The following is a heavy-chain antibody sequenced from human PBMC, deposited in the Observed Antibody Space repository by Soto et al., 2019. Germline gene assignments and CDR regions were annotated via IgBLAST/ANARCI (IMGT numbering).Heavy chain of an antibody. CDR2: ISGSSDNI. Sequence: RQAPGKGLEWGSFISGSSDNIKYADSVKGRFTISRDNAKNSLYLQMNSLRAEDTAVYYCVRDSARIVVVPRVDGDNWLDPWGQGTLVTVSS. J-gene: IGHJ5*02. CDR3: VRDSARIVVVPRVDGDNWLDP. V-gene: IGHV3-48*01. D-gene: IGHD2-2*01.